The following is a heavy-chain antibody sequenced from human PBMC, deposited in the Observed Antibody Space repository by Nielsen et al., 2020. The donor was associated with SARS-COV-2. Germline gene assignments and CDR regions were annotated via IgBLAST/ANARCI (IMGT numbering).Heavy chain of an antibody. CDR2: ISYDGSNK. Sequence: GESLKISCAASGFTFSSYAMHWVRQAPGKGLEWVAVISYDGSNKYYADSVKGRFTISRDNSKNTLYLQMNSLRAEDTAVYYCARAIYSNSDSDYYYGMDVWGQGTTVTVSS. CDR3: ARAIYSNSDSDYYYGMDV. D-gene: IGHD4-11*01. CDR1: GFTFSSYA. V-gene: IGHV3-30*04. J-gene: IGHJ6*02.